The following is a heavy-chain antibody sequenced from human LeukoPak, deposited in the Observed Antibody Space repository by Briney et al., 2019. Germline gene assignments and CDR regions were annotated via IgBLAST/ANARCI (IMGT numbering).Heavy chain of an antibody. Sequence: GGSLRLSCAASGFTFSSYSMNWLRQAPGKGLEWVSYISSSSSTIYYADSVKGRFTISRDNAKNSLYLQMNSLRAEDTAVYYCARDRLRYSSSSRAFDIWGQGTMVTVSS. CDR1: GFTFSSYS. CDR3: ARDRLRYSSSSRAFDI. V-gene: IGHV3-48*01. CDR2: ISSSSSTI. J-gene: IGHJ3*02. D-gene: IGHD6-6*01.